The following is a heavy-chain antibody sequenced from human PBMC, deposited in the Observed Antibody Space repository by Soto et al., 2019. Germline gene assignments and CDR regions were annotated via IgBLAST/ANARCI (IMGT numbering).Heavy chain of an antibody. CDR2: IIPIFGTA. CDR1: GGTFSSYA. CDR3: ALEYSSGWLDY. V-gene: IGHV1-69*06. D-gene: IGHD6-19*01. J-gene: IGHJ4*02. Sequence: SVKVSCKASGGTFSSYAISWVRQAPGQGFEWMGGIIPIFGTANYAQKFQGRVTITADTSTSTAYMELSSLRSEDTAVYYCALEYSSGWLDYWGQGTLVTVSS.